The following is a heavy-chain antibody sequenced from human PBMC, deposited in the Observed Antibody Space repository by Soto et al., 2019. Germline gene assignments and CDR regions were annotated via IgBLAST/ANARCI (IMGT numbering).Heavy chain of an antibody. V-gene: IGHV3-33*01. J-gene: IGHJ4*02. CDR1: GFTFSSYR. D-gene: IGHD3-10*01. CDR3: ARGYGSGSYVLDC. CDR2: ISYDGSDT. Sequence: QVQLVESGGDVVQPGRSLRLSCAASGFTFSSYRIHWVRQAPGKGLEWVALISYDGSDTYYADSVKGRFTISRDNSKNTLYLQVNSLRAEDTAVYYCARGYGSGSYVLDCWGQGTLVSVSS.